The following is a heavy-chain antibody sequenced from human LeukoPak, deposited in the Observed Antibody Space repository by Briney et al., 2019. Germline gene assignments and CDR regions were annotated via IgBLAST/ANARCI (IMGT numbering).Heavy chain of an antibody. D-gene: IGHD1-26*01. CDR1: GFTFSTYG. V-gene: IGHV3-30*03. Sequence: GRSLRLSCAASGFTFSTYGMHWVRQAPGKGLEWVAVISYDGKNIFYADSVKGRVSISRDNSKNTLYLQMNSLRSEDTAVYYCAILPRGPSYSGSQYFDYWGQGTLVTVSS. J-gene: IGHJ4*02. CDR2: ISYDGKNI. CDR3: AILPRGPSYSGSQYFDY.